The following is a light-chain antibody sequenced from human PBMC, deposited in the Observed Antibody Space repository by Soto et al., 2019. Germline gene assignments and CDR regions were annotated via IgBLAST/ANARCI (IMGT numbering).Light chain of an antibody. CDR1: QSVSRY. CDR2: DAS. Sequence: EIVLTQSPATLSLSPGERATLSCRASQSVSRYLAWYQHKPGQAPRLLIYDASNRATALPARFSGSGSETDFTLTISSLEPEDFAIYYCLQRSNWPLTFGGGTKVEIK. CDR3: LQRSNWPLT. V-gene: IGKV3-11*01. J-gene: IGKJ4*01.